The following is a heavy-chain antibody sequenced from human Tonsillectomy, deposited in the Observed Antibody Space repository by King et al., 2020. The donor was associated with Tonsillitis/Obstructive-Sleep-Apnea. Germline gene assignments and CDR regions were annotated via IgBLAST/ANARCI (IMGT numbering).Heavy chain of an antibody. V-gene: IGHV3-30*04. CDR3: ARERTYYYGSGSFGY. J-gene: IGHJ4*02. CDR2: ISFDGSNK. CDR1: GLPFSSYA. D-gene: IGHD3-10*01. Sequence: VQLVESGGGVVQPGRSLRLSCAASGLPFSSYARPGVRQAPGKGLEGVAVISFDGSNKYYADSVKGRFTISRDNSKNTLYLQMNSQRAEDTTVFYCARERTYYYGSGSFGYWGQGTPVTVSS.